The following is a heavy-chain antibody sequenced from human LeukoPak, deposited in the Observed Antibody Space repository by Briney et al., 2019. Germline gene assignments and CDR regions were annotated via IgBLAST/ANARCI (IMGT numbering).Heavy chain of an antibody. J-gene: IGHJ4*02. CDR2: FDPEDGET. Sequence: ASVKVSCKVSGYTLTELSMHWVRQAPGKGLEWMGGFDPEDGETIYAQKFQGRVTMTEDTSTDTAYMELSSLRSEDTAVYYCATGPNGYGDYGAGVDYWGQGTRVPVSS. V-gene: IGHV1-24*01. CDR1: GYTLTELS. D-gene: IGHD4-17*01. CDR3: ATGPNGYGDYGAGVDY.